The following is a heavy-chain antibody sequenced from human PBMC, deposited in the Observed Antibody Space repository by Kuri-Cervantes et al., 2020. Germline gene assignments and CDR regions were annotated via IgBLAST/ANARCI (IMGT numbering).Heavy chain of an antibody. CDR2: IYYSAIT. CDR1: GGSISTTIYY. J-gene: IGHJ4*02. D-gene: IGHD3-3*01. Sequence: GSLRLSCTVSGGSISTTIYYWTWIRQPPGKGLEWIGSIYYSAITYYNPSLKSRVTMSVATSENQFSLNLGSVTAADTAVYYCARGVTDFWSGYYRGGFDYWGQGTLVTVSS. CDR3: ARGVTDFWSGYYRGGFDY. V-gene: IGHV4-39*01.